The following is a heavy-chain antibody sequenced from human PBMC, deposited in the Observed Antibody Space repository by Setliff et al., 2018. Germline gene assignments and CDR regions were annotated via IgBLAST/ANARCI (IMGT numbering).Heavy chain of an antibody. V-gene: IGHV3-64*02. CDR3: ARAKGTTMATQYFDY. D-gene: IGHD3-10*01. Sequence: PGGSLRLSCAASGLTFSSSAMHWVRQAPGKELEYVSAISSDGSRTYYGDSVKGRFTISRDNSKNSLYLQMGSLRAEDTAVYYCARAKGTTMATQYFDYWGQGTLVTVSS. CDR2: ISSDGSRT. J-gene: IGHJ4*02. CDR1: GLTFSSSA.